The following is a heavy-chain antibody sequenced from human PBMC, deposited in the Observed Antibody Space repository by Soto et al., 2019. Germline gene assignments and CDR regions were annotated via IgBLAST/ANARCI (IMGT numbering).Heavy chain of an antibody. J-gene: IGHJ6*02. CDR2: ISSSSSTI. D-gene: IGHD3-22*01. V-gene: IGHV3-48*03. CDR1: GFTFSRYE. Sequence: PGGSLRLSCAASGFTFSRYEMKWVRQAPGKGLEWVSYISSSSSTIYYADSVKGRFTISRDNAKNSLYLQMKSLSAEDTAVYHCERVGYDSTGNHAMDVWGQGTTVTVSS. CDR3: ERVGYDSTGNHAMDV.